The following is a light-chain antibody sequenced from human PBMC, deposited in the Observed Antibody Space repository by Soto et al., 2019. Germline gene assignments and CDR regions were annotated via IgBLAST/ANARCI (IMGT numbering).Light chain of an antibody. J-gene: IGKJ3*01. CDR1: QSVSSSH. Sequence: ETVLTQSPGTLSLSPGERVTLSCRASQSVSSSHLAWYQQKPGQAPRLLIYGASSRATGIPDRFSGGGSGTDFTLTISRLEPEDFAVYYCQQYGSSPPWFTFGPGTKVDIK. V-gene: IGKV3-20*01. CDR3: QQYGSSPPWFT. CDR2: GAS.